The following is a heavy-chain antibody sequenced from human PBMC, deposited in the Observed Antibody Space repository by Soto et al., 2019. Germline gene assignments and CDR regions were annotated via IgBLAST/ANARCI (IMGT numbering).Heavy chain of an antibody. D-gene: IGHD2-15*01. CDR3: ARAGAATLSDF. CDR1: GGSISNYY. V-gene: IGHV4-59*01. CDR2: IYYSGSA. J-gene: IGHJ4*02. Sequence: SETLSLTCTVSGGSISNYYCSWIRQPPGKGLEWIGYIYYSGSANYNPSLKSRVTISVDTSKNQFSLKLSSVTAADTAVYYCARAGAATLSDFWGQGPLVTVSS.